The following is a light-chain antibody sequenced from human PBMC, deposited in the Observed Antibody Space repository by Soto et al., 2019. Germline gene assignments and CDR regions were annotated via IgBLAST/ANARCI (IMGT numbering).Light chain of an antibody. Sequence: EIVMTQSPATLSVSPGDRATLSCRASQSVSSNLAWYQQRPGQAPRLLIYGASTRATGIPARFSGSGSGTEFTLTISSLQSEDFAVYYCQQYGSPRFGGGTKVDI. CDR3: QQYGSPR. CDR1: QSVSSN. V-gene: IGKV3-15*01. J-gene: IGKJ4*01. CDR2: GAS.